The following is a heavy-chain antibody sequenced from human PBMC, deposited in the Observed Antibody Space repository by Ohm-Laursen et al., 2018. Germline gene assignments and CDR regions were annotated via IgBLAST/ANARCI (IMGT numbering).Heavy chain of an antibody. Sequence: SLRLSCSASGFTFSISGMTWVRQAPGKGLEWVSGISVSGSSTDYADSVKGRFTISRDNAKNSLFLQLNALRAEGTAVYYCAAGSGWLIDYWGQGTLVTVSS. D-gene: IGHD6-19*01. CDR3: AAGSGWLIDY. CDR1: GFTFSISG. J-gene: IGHJ4*02. CDR2: ISVSGSST. V-gene: IGHV3-23*01.